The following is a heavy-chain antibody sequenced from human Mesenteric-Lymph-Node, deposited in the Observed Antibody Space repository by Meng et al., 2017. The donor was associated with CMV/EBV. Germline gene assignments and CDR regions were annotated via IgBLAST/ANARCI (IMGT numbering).Heavy chain of an antibody. CDR1: GYTFTSYG. CDR2: INPYSGGT. D-gene: IGHD6-19*01. Sequence: ASVKVSCKASGYTFTSYGISWVRQAPGQGLEWMGWINPYSGGTNYAQKFQGRVTMTRDTSISTAYMELSRLRSDDTAVYYCARGFRIVLAGTPFEYWGQGTLVTVSS. J-gene: IGHJ4*02. CDR3: ARGFRIVLAGTPFEY. V-gene: IGHV1-2*02.